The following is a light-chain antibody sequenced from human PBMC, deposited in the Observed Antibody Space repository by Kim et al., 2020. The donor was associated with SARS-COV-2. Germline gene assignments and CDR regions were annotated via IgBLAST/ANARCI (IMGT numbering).Light chain of an antibody. CDR1: NIGSKS. Sequence: APGKTAQITCGGKNIGSKSVHWYQARPGQAPVLVIYYDSDRPSGIPERFSGSNSGNTATLTISRVEAGDEADYYCQVWDSSSDHVVFGGGTQLTVL. CDR3: QVWDSSSDHVV. J-gene: IGLJ2*01. CDR2: YDS. V-gene: IGLV3-21*04.